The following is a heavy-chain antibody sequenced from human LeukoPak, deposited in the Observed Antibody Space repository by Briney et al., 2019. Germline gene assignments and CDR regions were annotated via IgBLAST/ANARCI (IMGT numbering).Heavy chain of an antibody. V-gene: IGHV4-61*02. J-gene: IGHJ4*02. CDR3: ARASYSYDINGWVPFDY. CDR2: IYTRGST. Sequence: PSETLSLTCTVSGNSISSGDNYWSWIRQPAGKGLEWIGRIYTRGSTNYNPSLKSRVTISGDMSKNKFSLRMSSVTAADTAVYYCARASYSYDINGWVPFDYWGQGTLVTVSS. CDR1: GNSISSGDNY. D-gene: IGHD3-22*01.